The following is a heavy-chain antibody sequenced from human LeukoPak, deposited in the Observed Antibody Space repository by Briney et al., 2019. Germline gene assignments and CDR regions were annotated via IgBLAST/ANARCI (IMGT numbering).Heavy chain of an antibody. J-gene: IGHJ6*03. CDR3: ARRAGAYYDILTGYYMGYYYYYMDV. CDR2: IYYSGST. V-gene: IGHV4-39*01. Sequence: ASETLSLTCTVSGDSISSTNYYWGRIRQPPGKGLEWIGSIYYSGSTYYNPSLESRVTISVDTSKNQFSLKLSSVTAADTAVYYCARRAGAYYDILTGYYMGYYYYYMDVWGKGTTVTISS. CDR1: GDSISSTNYY. D-gene: IGHD3-9*01.